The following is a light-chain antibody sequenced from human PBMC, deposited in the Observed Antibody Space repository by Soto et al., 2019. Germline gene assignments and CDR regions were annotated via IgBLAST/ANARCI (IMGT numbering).Light chain of an antibody. CDR1: QGVRND. CDR3: LQYKSYPLT. CDR2: AAS. Sequence: DIHVTQAPSSLSASVGDIGTITCRASQGVRNDLGWYQQKPGQSPKRLIFAASTLESGVPSRFSGSGSETDFTPTISSLQPEDFATYYCLQYKSYPLTFGGGTKVDIK. V-gene: IGKV1-17*01. J-gene: IGKJ4*01.